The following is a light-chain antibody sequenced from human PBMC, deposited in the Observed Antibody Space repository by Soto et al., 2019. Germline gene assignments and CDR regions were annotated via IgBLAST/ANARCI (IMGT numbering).Light chain of an antibody. V-gene: IGLV2-23*02. CDR2: EVS. Sequence: QSALTQPASVSGSPGQSITISCTGTSSDVGSYNLVSWYQQHPGKAPKLMIYEVSKRPSGVSNRFSGSKSGNTASRTISGLQAEDEAEYYCCSYAGSSTPNWVFGGGTKLTVL. J-gene: IGLJ3*02. CDR3: CSYAGSSTPNWV. CDR1: SSDVGSYNL.